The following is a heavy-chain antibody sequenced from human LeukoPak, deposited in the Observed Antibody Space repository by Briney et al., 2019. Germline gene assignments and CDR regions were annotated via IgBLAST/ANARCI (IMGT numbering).Heavy chain of an antibody. CDR3: ARWRGWQAKGRWFDP. Sequence: ASVKVSCKTSGYTFTSYAMSWVRQAPGQGLEWMGWINTNTGNPTYAQGFTGRFVFSLDTSVNTSYLQISSLKAKDTAVYYCARWRGWQAKGRWFDPWGQGTLVTVSS. D-gene: IGHD5-24*01. CDR2: INTNTGNP. CDR1: GYTFTSYA. V-gene: IGHV7-4-1*02. J-gene: IGHJ5*02.